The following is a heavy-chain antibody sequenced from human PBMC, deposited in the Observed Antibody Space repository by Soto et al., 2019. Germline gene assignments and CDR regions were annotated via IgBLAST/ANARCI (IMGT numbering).Heavy chain of an antibody. V-gene: IGHV4-59*08. J-gene: IGHJ6*02. CDR3: VRQGDGPLHGPVDV. D-gene: IGHD1-26*01. CDR1: GGSMSGYY. CDR2: VHDSWGA. Sequence: SETLSLTCTVSGGSMSGYYWSWIRLPPGKPMEWIGYVHDSWGAAYNPSLRSRVAISLDTSKSQFSLSLTSVSATDTAMYYCVRQGDGPLHGPVDVWGQETTLTLSS.